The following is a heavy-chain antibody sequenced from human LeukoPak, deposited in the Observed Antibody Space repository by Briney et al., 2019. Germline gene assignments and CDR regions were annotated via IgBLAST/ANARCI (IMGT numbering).Heavy chain of an antibody. CDR2: IYPGDSDT. Sequence: GESLKISCKGSGYRFTSYWIGWVRQMPGKGLEWMGIIYPGDSDTRYSPSFQGQVTISADKSISTAYLQWSSLKASDTAMYYCASFYDSSGYAFDIWGQGTMVTVSS. J-gene: IGHJ3*02. V-gene: IGHV5-51*01. CDR1: GYRFTSYW. D-gene: IGHD3-22*01. CDR3: ASFYDSSGYAFDI.